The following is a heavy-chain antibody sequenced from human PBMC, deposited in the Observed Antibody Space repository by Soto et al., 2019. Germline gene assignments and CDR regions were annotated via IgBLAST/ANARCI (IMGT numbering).Heavy chain of an antibody. D-gene: IGHD3-3*01. CDR1: GFSLSTSGVG. J-gene: IGHJ4*02. V-gene: IGHV2-5*02. Sequence: QITLKESGPTLVKPTQTLTLTCTFSGFSLSTSGVGVGWIRQPPGKALEWLALIYWDDDKRYSPSLKSRLTITKDTSKNQVVLTMTNMDPVDTATXYCAHRXDTIFXVXXEFDYWGQGTLVTVSS. CDR3: AHRXDTIFXVXXEFDY. CDR2: IYWDDDK.